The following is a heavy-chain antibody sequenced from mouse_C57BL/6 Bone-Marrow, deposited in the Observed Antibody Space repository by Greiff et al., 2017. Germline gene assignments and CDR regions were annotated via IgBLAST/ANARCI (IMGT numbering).Heavy chain of an antibody. CDR1: GYTFTSYG. CDR3: ARTYYFDY. J-gene: IGHJ2*01. CDR2: ISPRSGNT. V-gene: IGHV1-81*01. Sequence: VQLQQSGAELARPGASVKLSCKASGYTFTSYGISWVKQRTGQGLEWIGEISPRSGNTYYNEKLKGKATLTADKSSSTAYMELRSLTSEDSAVYFCARTYYFDYWGQGTTLTVSS.